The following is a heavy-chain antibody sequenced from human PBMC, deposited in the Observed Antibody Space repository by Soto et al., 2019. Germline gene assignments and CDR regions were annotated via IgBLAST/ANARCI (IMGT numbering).Heavy chain of an antibody. D-gene: IGHD6-19*01. Sequence: PGGSLRLSCAASGFIFSSYAMHWVRQAPGKGLEWVAVVSHDGRNTHYADSVKGRFTISRDSSKNTVSLEMTSLRAEDTAVYYCAKGGRQWLVTSDFNYWGQGALVTVSS. V-gene: IGHV3-30*04. CDR1: GFIFSSYA. J-gene: IGHJ4*02. CDR2: VSHDGRNT. CDR3: AKGGRQWLVTSDFNY.